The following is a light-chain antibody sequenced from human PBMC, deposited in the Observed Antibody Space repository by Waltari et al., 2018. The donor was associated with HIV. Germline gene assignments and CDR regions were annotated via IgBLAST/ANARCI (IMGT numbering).Light chain of an antibody. V-gene: IGKV1-27*01. J-gene: IGKJ2*01. CDR3: QRYDRAPYT. CDR1: QGIGSD. Sequence: DVQMTQSPSSLSASVGDRVAITCRARQGIGSDLAWYQQKPGRVPKLLIYAASTLQSGVPSRFSGSGSGTDFTLTITSLQTEDFGFYYCQRYDRAPYTFGPGTKLELK. CDR2: AAS.